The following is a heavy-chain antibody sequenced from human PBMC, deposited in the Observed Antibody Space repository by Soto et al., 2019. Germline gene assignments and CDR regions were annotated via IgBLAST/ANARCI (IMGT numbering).Heavy chain of an antibody. Sequence: SETLSLTCTVAYGSMTNFTYYWGWIRQPPGKGLEWIGSVYYTGTTYYNPSPRSRVTVSVGTSRREFCPKLRSVTAADTALYYCATLRWKVLISWFSDFGGKG. J-gene: IGHJ6*03. CDR3: ATLRWKVLISWFSDF. CDR1: YGSMTNFTYY. V-gene: IGHV4-39*01. CDR2: VYYTGTT. D-gene: IGHD6-13*01.